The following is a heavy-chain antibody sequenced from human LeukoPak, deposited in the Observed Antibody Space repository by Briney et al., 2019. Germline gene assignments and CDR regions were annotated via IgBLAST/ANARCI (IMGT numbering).Heavy chain of an antibody. CDR1: GGTFSSYA. D-gene: IGHD1-1*01. J-gene: IGHJ6*03. CDR3: ARELEGDYYYYYYMDV. Sequence: GASVKVSCKASGGTFSSYAISWVRQAPGQGLEWMGRIIPIFGTANYEQKFQGRVTITTDESTSTAYMELSSLRSEDTAVYYCARELEGDYYYYYYMDVWAKGTTVTVSS. CDR2: IIPIFGTA. V-gene: IGHV1-69*05.